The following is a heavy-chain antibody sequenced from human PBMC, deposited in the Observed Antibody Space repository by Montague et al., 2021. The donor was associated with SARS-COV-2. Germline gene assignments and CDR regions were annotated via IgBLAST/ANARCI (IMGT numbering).Heavy chain of an antibody. J-gene: IGHJ4*02. CDR3: ARVRTEQWLARSFDD. V-gene: IGHV2-70*01. D-gene: IGHD6-19*01. CDR1: GFSLRTSGMC. Sequence: PALVKPTQTLTLTCTFSGFSLRTSGMCVSWIRQPPGKALEWLALIDWDDDKYYSTSLETRLNISKDTSKNQVVLTMTNMDPVDTATYYCARVRTEQWLARSFDDWGQGTLVTVSS. CDR2: IDWDDDK.